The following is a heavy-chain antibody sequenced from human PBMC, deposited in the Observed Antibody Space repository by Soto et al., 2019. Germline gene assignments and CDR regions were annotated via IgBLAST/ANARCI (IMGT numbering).Heavy chain of an antibody. Sequence: QVQLQESGPGLVKPSETLSLTCTVSGGSISSYYWSWIRQPPGKGLEWIGYIYYSGSTNYNPSLKSRVTISVDTSKNQFSLKLSSVTAADTAVYYCARRYGGTLDYLCQGTLVTVSS. D-gene: IGHD4-17*01. CDR1: GGSISSYY. J-gene: IGHJ4*02. CDR3: ARRYGGTLDY. CDR2: IYYSGST. V-gene: IGHV4-59*08.